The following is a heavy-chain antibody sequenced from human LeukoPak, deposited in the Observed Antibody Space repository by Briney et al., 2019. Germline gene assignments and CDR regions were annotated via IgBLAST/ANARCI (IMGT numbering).Heavy chain of an antibody. D-gene: IGHD3-10*01. V-gene: IGHV3-23*01. Sequence: GGSLRLSCAASGFAFTSYGMTWVRQAPGKGLEWVSGISGGGGNTYYADSVKGRFTISRDNSKSTLFLQMNSLRAEDTAVYYCARKAGSGNWFDPWGQGTLVTVSS. CDR3: ARKAGSGNWFDP. CDR1: GFAFTSYG. CDR2: ISGGGGNT. J-gene: IGHJ5*02.